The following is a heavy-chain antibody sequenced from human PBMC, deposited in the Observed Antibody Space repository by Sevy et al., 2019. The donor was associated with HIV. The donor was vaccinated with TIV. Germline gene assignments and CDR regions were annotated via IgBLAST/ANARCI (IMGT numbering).Heavy chain of an antibody. CDR2: INHSGST. J-gene: IGHJ4*02. CDR3: ARYRVAGNFDY. V-gene: IGHV4-34*01. CDR1: GGSFSGYY. Sequence: ETLSLTCAVYGGSFSGYYRNWIRQPPGKGLEWIGEINHSGSTNYNPSLESRVTISVDTSRNQFSLRLSSVTAADTAVYYCARYRVAGNFDYWGQGTLVTVSS. D-gene: IGHD6-19*01.